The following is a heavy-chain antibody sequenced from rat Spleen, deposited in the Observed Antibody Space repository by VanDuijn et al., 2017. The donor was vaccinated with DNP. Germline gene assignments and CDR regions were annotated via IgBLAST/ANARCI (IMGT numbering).Heavy chain of an antibody. J-gene: IGHJ2*01. Sequence: EVQLVESGGGLVQPGRSLKFSCAASGFTFSDYAMAWVRQAPKKGLEWVATISPGAGSTYYRDSVKGRFTVSRDNAKSTLYLQMDSLRSEDTATYYCTSLNYGRDCWGQGVMVTVSS. D-gene: IGHD1-11*01. CDR1: GFTFSDYA. V-gene: IGHV5-17*01. CDR3: TSLNYGRDC. CDR2: ISPGAGST.